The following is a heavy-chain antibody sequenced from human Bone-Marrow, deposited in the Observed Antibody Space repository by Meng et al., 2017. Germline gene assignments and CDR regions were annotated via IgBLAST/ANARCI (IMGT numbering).Heavy chain of an antibody. CDR1: GFTFSSYN. CDR3: ARDADWVIFDH. D-gene: IGHD3-9*01. Sequence: LSLTCAASGFTFSSYNMHWVRQTPGEGLVWVSRINTDASSTTYADSVKGRFTISRDDAKNTVYLQMNSLRAEDTAVYYCARDADWVIFDHWGQGALVTVSS. V-gene: IGHV3-74*03. J-gene: IGHJ4*02. CDR2: INTDASST.